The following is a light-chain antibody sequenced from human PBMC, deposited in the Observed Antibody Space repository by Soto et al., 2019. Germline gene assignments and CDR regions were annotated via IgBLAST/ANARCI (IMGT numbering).Light chain of an antibody. CDR1: QSVDSK. J-gene: IGKJ1*01. CDR2: GAS. CDR3: QQYNDWPPWT. V-gene: IGKV3-15*01. Sequence: IVMTQSPGTLSVSPGERATLSCRASQSVDSKLAWYQQKPGQAPRLLIYGASTRATGIPARFSGIGSGTEFTLTISSLQSEDFAVYYCQQYNDWPPWTFGQGTKVDIK.